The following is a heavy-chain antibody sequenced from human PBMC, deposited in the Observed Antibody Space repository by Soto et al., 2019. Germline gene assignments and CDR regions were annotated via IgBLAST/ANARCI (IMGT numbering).Heavy chain of an antibody. V-gene: IGHV4-61*01. J-gene: IGHJ4*02. D-gene: IGHD6-13*01. Sequence: ETLSLTCTVSVGSVSSGSYYWIWIRQPPGKGLEWIGYIYYSGSTNYNPSLKSRVTISVDTSKNQFSLKLSSVTAADTAVYYCARGYSSSWQDYWGQGTLVTVSS. CDR2: IYYSGST. CDR1: VGSVSSGSYY. CDR3: ARGYSSSWQDY.